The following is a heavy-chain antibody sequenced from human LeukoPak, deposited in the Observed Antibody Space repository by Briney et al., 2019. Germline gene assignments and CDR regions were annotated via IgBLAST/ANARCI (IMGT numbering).Heavy chain of an antibody. CDR1: GGSISSYY. Sequence: SETLSLTCTVSGGSISSYYWSWVRQPPGKGLEWIGYIYYSGSTNYNPSLKSRVTISVDASKNQFSLKLSSVTAADTAVYYCARAYSSGWYERRYYFDYWGQGTLVTVSS. J-gene: IGHJ4*02. CDR3: ARAYSSGWYERRYYFDY. D-gene: IGHD6-19*01. V-gene: IGHV4-59*08. CDR2: IYYSGST.